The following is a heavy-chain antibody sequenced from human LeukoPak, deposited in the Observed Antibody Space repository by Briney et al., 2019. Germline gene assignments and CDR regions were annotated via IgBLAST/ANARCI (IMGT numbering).Heavy chain of an antibody. CDR3: ARVGSSWYRYFDY. CDR2: ISSSGSTI. Sequence: GGSLRLSCAASGFTFNNAWLNWVRQAPGKGLEWVSYISSSGSTIYYADSVKGRFTISRDNAKNSLYLQMNSLRAEDTAVYYCARVGSSWYRYFDYWGQGTLDTVSS. J-gene: IGHJ4*02. D-gene: IGHD6-13*01. V-gene: IGHV3-11*04. CDR1: GFTFNNAW.